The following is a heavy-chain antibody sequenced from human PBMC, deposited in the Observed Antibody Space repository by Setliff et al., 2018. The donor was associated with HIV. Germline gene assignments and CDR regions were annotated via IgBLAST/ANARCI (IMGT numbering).Heavy chain of an antibody. D-gene: IGHD5-12*01. V-gene: IGHV4-39*01. J-gene: IGHJ4*02. CDR1: GGSITSSSYY. CDR2: IFSSGST. CDR3: ARHVDIVAPFDY. Sequence: PSETLSLTCTVSGGSITSSSYYWGWIRQPPGKGLEWIGTIFSSGSTYYKPSLKSRVTISVDPTKNQIPLKLSFVTAADTAVYYCARHVDIVAPFDYWGQGSRVTVSS.